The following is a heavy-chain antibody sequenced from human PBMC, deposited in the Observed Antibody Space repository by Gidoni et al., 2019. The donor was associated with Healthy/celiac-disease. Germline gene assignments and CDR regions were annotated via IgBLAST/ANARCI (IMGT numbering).Heavy chain of an antibody. CDR3: AGGVGSFPDYYYYYMDV. CDR2: IIPIFGTA. J-gene: IGHJ6*03. D-gene: IGHD1-26*01. CDR1: GGTFSSYA. V-gene: IGHV1-69*01. Sequence: QVQLVQSGAEVTKPGSSVQVPCQASGGTFSSYATSWVRQAPGQGLEWMGGIIPIFGTANYARKYQGRVTITADESTSKAYMELSSLRSGDTAVYYCAGGVGSFPDYYYYYMDVWGKGTTVTVSS.